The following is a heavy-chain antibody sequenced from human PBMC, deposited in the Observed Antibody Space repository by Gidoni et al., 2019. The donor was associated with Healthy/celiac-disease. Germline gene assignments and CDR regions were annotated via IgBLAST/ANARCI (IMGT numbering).Heavy chain of an antibody. CDR2: INPNSGGT. V-gene: IGHV1-2*06. Sequence: QVQLVQSGAEVQKPGASVKVSCKASGYTFTGYYMHWVRQAPGQGLEWMGRINPNSGGTNYAQKFQGRVTMTRDTSISTAYMELSRLRSDDTAVYYWARAGLLWFGELDYWGQGTLVTVSS. CDR1: GYTFTGYY. D-gene: IGHD3-10*01. J-gene: IGHJ4*02. CDR3: ARAGLLWFGELDY.